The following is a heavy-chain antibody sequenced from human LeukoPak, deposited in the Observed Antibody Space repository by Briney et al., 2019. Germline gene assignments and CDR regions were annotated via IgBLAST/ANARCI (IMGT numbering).Heavy chain of an antibody. Sequence: ASVKVSCKASGYTFTGYYMHWVRQAPGQGLEWMGWINPKSGGTNYAQKFQGRVTMTRDTSISIAYMEPSRLRSDDTAVYYCAPSGGVYYFDYWGQGTLVTVSS. CDR3: APSGGVYYFDY. CDR1: GYTFTGYY. D-gene: IGHD3-16*01. V-gene: IGHV1-2*02. CDR2: INPKSGGT. J-gene: IGHJ4*02.